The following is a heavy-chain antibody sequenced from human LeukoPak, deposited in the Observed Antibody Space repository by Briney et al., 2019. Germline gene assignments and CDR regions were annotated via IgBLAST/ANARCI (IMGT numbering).Heavy chain of an antibody. Sequence: GGSLRLSCAASGFTFSDYYMSWIRQAPGKGLEWVSYISSSGSTIYYADSVKGRFTISRDNAKNSLYLQMNSLRAEDTAVYYCARIRNYDFWSGYPNYFDYWGQGTLVTVSS. J-gene: IGHJ4*02. V-gene: IGHV3-11*04. D-gene: IGHD3-3*01. CDR3: ARIRNYDFWSGYPNYFDY. CDR1: GFTFSDYY. CDR2: ISSSGSTI.